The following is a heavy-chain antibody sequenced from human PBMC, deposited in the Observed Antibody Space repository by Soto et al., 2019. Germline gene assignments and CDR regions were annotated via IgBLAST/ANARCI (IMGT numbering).Heavy chain of an antibody. CDR1: GGSISSYY. V-gene: IGHV4-59*01. CDR3: ARDGYYYDSSGYYPD. Sequence: QVQLQESGPGLVKPSETLSLTCTVSGGSISSYYWSWIRQPPGKGLEWIGYIYYSGSTNYNPSLKRRFTXXVDTSKNQFSLKLSSVTAADTAVYYCARDGYYYDSSGYYPDWGQGTLVTVSS. J-gene: IGHJ4*02. D-gene: IGHD3-22*01. CDR2: IYYSGST.